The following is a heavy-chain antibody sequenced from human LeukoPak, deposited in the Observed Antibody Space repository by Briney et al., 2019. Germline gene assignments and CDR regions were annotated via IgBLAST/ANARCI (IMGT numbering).Heavy chain of an antibody. CDR3: ARDLTPHSSSWYGGLDY. Sequence: PGGSLRLSCAASGFTVSSNYMSWVRQAPGKGLEWVSVIYSGGSTYYADSVKGRFTISRDNSKNTLYLQMNSLRAEDTAVYYCARDLTPHSSSWYGGLDYWGQGTLVTVSS. J-gene: IGHJ4*02. CDR1: GFTVSSNY. D-gene: IGHD6-13*01. CDR2: IYSGGST. V-gene: IGHV3-53*01.